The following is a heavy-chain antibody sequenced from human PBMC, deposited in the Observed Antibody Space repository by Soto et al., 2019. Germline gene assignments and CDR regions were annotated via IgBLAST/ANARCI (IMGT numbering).Heavy chain of an antibody. V-gene: IGHV4-39*01. J-gene: IGHJ4*02. CDR1: AASSGRSSYF. CDR2: LYYSGSA. CDR3: ARRDRGGNGGKSFPF. Sequence: SETLSLTCTVSAASSGRSSYFWGWIRQPPGKGLEWIGSLYYSGSAYYNPSLYSRVTISADTSKNLLSLKLRSVTAADTAVYYCARRDRGGNGGKSFPFWGQGTMVTVYS. D-gene: IGHD5-12*01.